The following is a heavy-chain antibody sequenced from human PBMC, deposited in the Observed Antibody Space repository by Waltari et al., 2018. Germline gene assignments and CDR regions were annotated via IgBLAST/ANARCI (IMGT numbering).Heavy chain of an antibody. CDR3: ARDARDWEAVDNTYLDS. CDR2: VDHSGSA. CDR1: GGSFNGYY. J-gene: IGHJ4*02. Sequence: QLRLQQWGAGLLKPSETLSLTCAVSGGSFNGYYWSWIRQTPGKGLEWIGEVDHSGSANYSPSLKSRVTVSLDTSNQQVSRTLTSVTAADTGIYYCARDARDWEAVDNTYLDSWGQGTLVAVSS. V-gene: IGHV4-34*01. D-gene: IGHD2-21*02.